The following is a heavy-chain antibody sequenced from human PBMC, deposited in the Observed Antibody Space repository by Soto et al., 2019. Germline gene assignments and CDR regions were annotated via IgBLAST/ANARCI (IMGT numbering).Heavy chain of an antibody. D-gene: IGHD3-9*01. Sequence: GSSLGLSYAASGFTFSSYTMKWVRQGPGKGLEWVSGVSGRGADKFYADSVKGLFTISRDNSINLLFLQMNDLRAEDTFVHFCAVTRIYDIFEYHRDGYNFWGQGTMVTVS. CDR3: AVTRIYDIFEYHRDGYNF. J-gene: IGHJ3*01. CDR2: VSGRGADK. V-gene: IGHV3-23*01. CDR1: GFTFSSYT.